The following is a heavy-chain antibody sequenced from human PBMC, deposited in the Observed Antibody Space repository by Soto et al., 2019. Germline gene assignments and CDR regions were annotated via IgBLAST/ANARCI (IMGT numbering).Heavy chain of an antibody. CDR2: IYPGDSDT. J-gene: IGHJ6*02. D-gene: IGHD2-2*01. CDR3: ARHVLGYCSSTSCSPQFTYYYYGMDV. Sequence: GESLKISCKGSGYSFTSYWIGWVRQMPGKGLEWMGIIYPGDSDTRYSPSFQGQVTISADKSISTAYLQWSSLKASDTAMYYCARHVLGYCSSTSCSPQFTYYYYGMDVWGQGTTVTVSS. V-gene: IGHV5-51*01. CDR1: GYSFTSYW.